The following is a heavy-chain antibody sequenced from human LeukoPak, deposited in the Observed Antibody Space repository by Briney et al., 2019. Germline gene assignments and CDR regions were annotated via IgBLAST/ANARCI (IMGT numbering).Heavy chain of an antibody. CDR3: ARASGGWDLDY. CDR1: GFSFSSYT. CDR2: ITSSGTYI. D-gene: IGHD1-26*01. Sequence: GGSLRLSCAASGFSFSSYTMNWVRQAPGKGLEWVSSITSSGTYITYVDSVQGRFTISRDNAKNSLYLQMNSLRVDDTALYYCARASGGWDLDYWGHGTLVTVSS. V-gene: IGHV3-21*06. J-gene: IGHJ4*01.